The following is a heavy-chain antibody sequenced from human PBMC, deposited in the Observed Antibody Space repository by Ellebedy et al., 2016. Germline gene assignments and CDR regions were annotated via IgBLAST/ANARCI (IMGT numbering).Heavy chain of an antibody. J-gene: IGHJ3*02. CDR2: IYSGGST. V-gene: IGHV3-53*01. D-gene: IGHD1-1*01. CDR3: ARDRLERRGGDAFDI. CDR1: GFTVSSNY. Sequence: GESLKISXAASGFTVSSNYMSWVRQAPGKGLEWVSVIYSGGSTYYADSVKGRFTISRDNSKNTLYLQMNSLRAEDTAVYYCARDRLERRGGDAFDIWGQGTMVTVSS.